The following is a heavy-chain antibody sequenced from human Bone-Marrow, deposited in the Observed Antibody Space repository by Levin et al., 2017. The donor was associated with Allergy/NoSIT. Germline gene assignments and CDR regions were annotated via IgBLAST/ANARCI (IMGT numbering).Heavy chain of an antibody. J-gene: IGHJ4*02. CDR1: GGSVGEYY. CDR3: ARGQLYYFWLFDL. V-gene: IGHV4-59*02. Sequence: KTSETLSLTCSVSGGSVGEYYWSWIRQSPGKGLEWIGNIYYSGSTNYNPSLKTRVSISIDTSKTQFSLRLSSVTAADTAVYYCARGQLYYFWLFDLWGRGTLVTVSS. CDR2: IYYSGST. D-gene: IGHD3-3*01.